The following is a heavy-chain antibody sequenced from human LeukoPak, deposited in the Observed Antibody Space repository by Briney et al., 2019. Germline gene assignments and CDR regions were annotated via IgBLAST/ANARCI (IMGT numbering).Heavy chain of an antibody. CDR2: INHSGST. J-gene: IGHJ4*02. CDR1: GGSFSGYY. D-gene: IGHD6-25*01. V-gene: IGHV4-34*01. CDR3: ARHVPSGTVFDY. Sequence: SETLSLTCAVYGGSFSGYYWSWIRHPPGKGLEWIGEINHSGSTNYNPSLKSRVTISVNTSKNQFSLKLSSVTAADTAVYFCARHVPSGTVFDYWGQGSLVTVSS.